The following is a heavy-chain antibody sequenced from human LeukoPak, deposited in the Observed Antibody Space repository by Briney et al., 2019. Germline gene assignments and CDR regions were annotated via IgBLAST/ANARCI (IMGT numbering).Heavy chain of an antibody. CDR3: AAGWGGDY. Sequence: GGSLRLSCAASGFTFSSYAMHWVRQAPGKGLEYVSAISSNGGSTYYANSVKGRFTISRDNPKNTLYLQMGSLRAEDMAVYYCAAGWGGDYWGQGTLVTVSS. J-gene: IGHJ4*02. D-gene: IGHD7-27*01. CDR1: GFTFSSYA. V-gene: IGHV3-64*01. CDR2: ISSNGGST.